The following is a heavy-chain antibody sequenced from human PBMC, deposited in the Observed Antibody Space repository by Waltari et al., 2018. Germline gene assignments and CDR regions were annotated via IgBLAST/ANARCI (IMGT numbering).Heavy chain of an antibody. Sequence: QVQLVQSGAEVKKPGASVKVSCKVSGYTLTELSMHWVRQAPGKGLEWKGGFDAAEGETNYGQEVKGRVTMTEETSTDTAYMELSSLRSEETAVDYCATGFSSGYQLPPGLDVWGQGTTVTVSS. V-gene: IGHV1-24*01. J-gene: IGHJ6*02. D-gene: IGHD2-2*01. CDR2: FDAAEGET. CDR1: GYTLTELS. CDR3: ATGFSSGYQLPPGLDV.